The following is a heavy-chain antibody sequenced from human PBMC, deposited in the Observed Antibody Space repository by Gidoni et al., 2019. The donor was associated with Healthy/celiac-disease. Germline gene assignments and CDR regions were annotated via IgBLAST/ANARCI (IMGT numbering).Heavy chain of an antibody. Sequence: QLQLQQWGAGLLKPSETLSLTCAVYGGSFSGYYWSWIRQPPGKGLEWIGEINHSGSTNYNPSLKSRVTISVDTSKNQFSLKLSSVTAADTAVYYCARGNRAHSSGWRNWFDPWGQGTLVTVSS. J-gene: IGHJ5*02. CDR3: ARGNRAHSSGWRNWFDP. CDR2: INHSGST. V-gene: IGHV4-34*01. D-gene: IGHD6-19*01. CDR1: GGSFSGYY.